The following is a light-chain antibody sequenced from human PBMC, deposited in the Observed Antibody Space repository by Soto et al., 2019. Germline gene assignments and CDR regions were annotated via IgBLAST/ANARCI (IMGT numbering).Light chain of an antibody. V-gene: IGKV3-11*01. Sequence: EIVLTQSPATLSLSPGERATLSCRASQSISNYLAWYQQKPGQAPRLLIYDASNRATGIPARFSGSGYGTDFTLIISSLEPEDFAVYYCQQRSNWPLTFGGGTKVEIK. CDR3: QQRSNWPLT. J-gene: IGKJ4*01. CDR1: QSISNY. CDR2: DAS.